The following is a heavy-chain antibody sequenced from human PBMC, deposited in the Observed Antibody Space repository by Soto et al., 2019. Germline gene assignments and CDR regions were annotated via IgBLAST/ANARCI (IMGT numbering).Heavy chain of an antibody. V-gene: IGHV4-30-2*01. D-gene: IGHD3-22*01. CDR3: ARDSRSGYYLDY. CDR2: IYHSGGT. Sequence: SETLSLTCAVSDDSISRCGYSWNWIRQPPGKGLEWIGYIYHSGGTDYNPSLKSRVTITVDSSNNQFSLKLSSVTAADTAVYYCARDSRSGYYLDYWGQGTLVTVSS. CDR1: DDSISRCGYS. J-gene: IGHJ4*02.